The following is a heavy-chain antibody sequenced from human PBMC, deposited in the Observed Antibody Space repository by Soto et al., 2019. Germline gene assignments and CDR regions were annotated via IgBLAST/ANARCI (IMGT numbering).Heavy chain of an antibody. CDR1: GDSVSSYY. CDR2: IYYGGST. CDR3: ARAFVTMFRGVPHYYGMDV. J-gene: IGHJ6*02. D-gene: IGHD3-10*01. Sequence: PSETLSLTCTVSGDSVSSYYWSWIRQPPGKGLEWIGYIYYGGSTKYNPSLKSRVTTSVDTSKNQFSLKLTSVTAADTAVYYCARAFVTMFRGVPHYYGMDVWGQGTTVTVSS. V-gene: IGHV4-59*02.